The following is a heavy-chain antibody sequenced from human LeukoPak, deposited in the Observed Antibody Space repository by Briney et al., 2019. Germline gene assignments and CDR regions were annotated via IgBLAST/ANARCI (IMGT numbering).Heavy chain of an antibody. Sequence: AGGSLRLSCAASGFTFSSYAMSWVRQAPGKGLEWVSAISGSGGSTYYADSVKGRFTISRDNAKNSLYLQMNSLRAEDTAVYYCARDCAGSLLWFGELAYYYYYGMDVWGQGTTVTVSS. CDR2: ISGSGGST. D-gene: IGHD3-10*01. CDR3: ARDCAGSLLWFGELAYYYYYGMDV. J-gene: IGHJ6*02. V-gene: IGHV3-23*01. CDR1: GFTFSSYA.